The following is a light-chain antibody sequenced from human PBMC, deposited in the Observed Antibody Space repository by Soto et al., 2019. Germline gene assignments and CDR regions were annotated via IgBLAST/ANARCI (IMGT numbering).Light chain of an antibody. CDR1: SSDVGGYDY. CDR3: SSPRNRSTWV. V-gene: IGLV2-14*01. CDR2: EVS. Sequence: QSVLTQPASVSGSPGQSITISCTGTSSDVGGYDYVSWYQQHPGKAPKVMIYEVSNRPSGVPNRFSGSKSGNTASLTISGLLAEDEAEYFCSSPRNRSTWVFGGGTKLTVL. J-gene: IGLJ3*02.